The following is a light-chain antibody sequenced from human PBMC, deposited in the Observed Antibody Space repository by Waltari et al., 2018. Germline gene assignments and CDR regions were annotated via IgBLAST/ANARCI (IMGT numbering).Light chain of an antibody. J-gene: IGLJ3*02. CDR3: CSYAGSYTLEV. CDR1: SSDVGGYNY. CDR2: DVS. V-gene: IGLV2-11*01. Sequence: QSALTQPRSVSGSPGQSVTISCTGTSSDVGGYNYVSWYQPHPGKAPKLVIYDVSKRPSGVPDRFSGSKSANTASLTISGLQAEDEADYYCCSYAGSYTLEVFGGGTKLTVL.